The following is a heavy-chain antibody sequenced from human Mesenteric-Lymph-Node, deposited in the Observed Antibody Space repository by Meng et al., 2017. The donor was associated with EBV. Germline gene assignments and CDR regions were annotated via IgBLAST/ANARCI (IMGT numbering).Heavy chain of an antibody. CDR3: ARPMRDGYKMEFED. V-gene: IGHV3-21*02. J-gene: IGHJ4*02. Sequence: EVQLVESGGXLVKPGXSLRLPCAVSGFSFSTYSMEWVRQAPGKGLEWVSYISSGSTYAHYADSVKGRFTISRDNAKNALYLQMNSLRVEDTAVYYCARPMRDGYKMEFEDWGQGPLVTVSS. D-gene: IGHD5-24*01. CDR2: ISSGSTYA. CDR1: GFSFSTYS.